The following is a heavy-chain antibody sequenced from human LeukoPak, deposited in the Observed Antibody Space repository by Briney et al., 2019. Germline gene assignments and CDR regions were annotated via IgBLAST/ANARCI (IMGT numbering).Heavy chain of an antibody. D-gene: IGHD3-22*01. CDR3: AKGSSGYFFDL. CDR1: GFTFSDYY. Sequence: GGSLRLSCAASGFTFSDYYMSWIRQAPGKGLEWVSYSSGSSIYYADFVKGRFTISRDNAKNTLFLQMNSLRAEDTALYYCAKGSSGYFFDLWGQGTLVTVSS. V-gene: IGHV3-11*01. J-gene: IGHJ4*02. CDR2: SSGSSI.